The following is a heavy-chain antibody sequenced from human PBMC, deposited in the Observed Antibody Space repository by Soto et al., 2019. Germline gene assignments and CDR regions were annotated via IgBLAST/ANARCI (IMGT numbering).Heavy chain of an antibody. V-gene: IGHV4-39*01. Sequence: SETLSLTCTVSGGSISSSSYYWGWIRQPPGKGLEWIGSIYYSGSTYYNPSLKSRVTISVDTSKNQFSLKLSSVTAADTAVYYCARHVWKDDWLHFDYWGRGTLVTVSS. CDR1: GGSISSSSYY. CDR2: IYYSGST. D-gene: IGHD1-1*01. CDR3: ARHVWKDDWLHFDY. J-gene: IGHJ4*02.